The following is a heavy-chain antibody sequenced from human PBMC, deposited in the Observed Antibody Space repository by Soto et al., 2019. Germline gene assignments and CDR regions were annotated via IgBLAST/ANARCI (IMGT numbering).Heavy chain of an antibody. CDR2: ISGSGGST. J-gene: IGHJ4*02. V-gene: IGHV3-23*01. CDR3: ANPDLAKYDSSGYYVGWHFDY. D-gene: IGHD3-22*01. CDR1: GFTFSSYA. Sequence: EVQLLESGGGLVQPGGSLRLSCAASGFTFSSYAMSWVRQAPGKGLEWVSAISGSGGSTYYADSVKGRFTISRDNSKNTLYLQINSLRAEDTAVSYSANPDLAKYDSSGYYVGWHFDYWGQGTLVTVSS.